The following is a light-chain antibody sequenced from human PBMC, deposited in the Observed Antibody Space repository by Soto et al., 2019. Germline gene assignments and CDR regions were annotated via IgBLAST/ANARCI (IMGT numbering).Light chain of an antibody. CDR1: SSNIGAGYE. V-gene: IGLV1-40*01. CDR3: QSYDSSLSGYV. CDR2: ENN. J-gene: IGLJ1*01. Sequence: QSVLTQPPSVSEAPGQRVTISCTGSSSNIGAGYEAHWYQQVPGTAPKLLIYENNNRPSGVPDRFSGSKSGTSASLAITVLQAEDEAEYDCQSYDSSLSGYVFGTGTELTV.